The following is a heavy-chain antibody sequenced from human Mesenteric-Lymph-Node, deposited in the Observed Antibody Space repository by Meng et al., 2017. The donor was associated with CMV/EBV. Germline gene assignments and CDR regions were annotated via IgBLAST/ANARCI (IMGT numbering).Heavy chain of an antibody. CDR1: GASVTSGSYY. CDR2: VYYTGST. Sequence: SETLSLTCSVSGASVTSGSYYWTWIRQPPGKGLEWIGCVYYTGSTSYNPSLKSRVTMSIDTSKDQFSLRLRSVTAADTAVYYCARTARYYDILTGYYPYGMDVWGQGTTVTVSS. J-gene: IGHJ6*02. CDR3: ARTARYYDILTGYYPYGMDV. D-gene: IGHD3-9*01. V-gene: IGHV4-61*01.